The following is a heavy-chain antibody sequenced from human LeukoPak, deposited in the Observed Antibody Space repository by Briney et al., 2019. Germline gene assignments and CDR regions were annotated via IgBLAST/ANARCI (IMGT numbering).Heavy chain of an antibody. Sequence: GGSLRLSCAASGLTFSSYSMNWVRQAPGKGLEWVSYISSGSSTIYYADSVKGRFTISRDNAKNSLYLQMNSLRAEDTAVYYCAREHYYGSGSPPDYWGQGTLVTVSS. D-gene: IGHD3-10*01. CDR1: GLTFSSYS. CDR3: AREHYYGSGSPPDY. J-gene: IGHJ4*02. CDR2: ISSGSSTI. V-gene: IGHV3-48*01.